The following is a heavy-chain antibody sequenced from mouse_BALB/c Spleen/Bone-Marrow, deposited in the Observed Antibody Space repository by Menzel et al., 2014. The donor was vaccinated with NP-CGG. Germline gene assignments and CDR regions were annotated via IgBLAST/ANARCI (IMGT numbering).Heavy chain of an antibody. V-gene: IGHV2-6-1*01. D-gene: IGHD2-3*01. J-gene: IGHJ4*01. CDR1: GFSLISCG. Sequence: QVQLQQSGPGLVAPSQSLSITCTISGFSLISCGVHWVRQPPGKGLEWLVVIWSDGSTTYNSALKSRLSISKDNSKSQVFLKMNSLLTDDTAIYYCARHDGYFGAVDYWGQGTSVTVSS. CDR2: IWSDGST. CDR3: ARHDGYFGAVDY.